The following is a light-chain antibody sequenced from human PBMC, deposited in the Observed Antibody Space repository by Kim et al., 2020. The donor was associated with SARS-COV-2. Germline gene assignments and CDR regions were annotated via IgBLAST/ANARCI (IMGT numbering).Light chain of an antibody. CDR2: DVS. Sequence: GQRITISCTGTSSCVGGYKFVSWYQQHPGKAPTLMIYDVSHRPSGISNRFSGSKSGNTASLTISGLQTEDEDDYYCSSYAATGILVFGGGTQLTVL. V-gene: IGLV2-14*03. J-gene: IGLJ3*02. CDR1: SSCVGGYKF. CDR3: SSYAATGILV.